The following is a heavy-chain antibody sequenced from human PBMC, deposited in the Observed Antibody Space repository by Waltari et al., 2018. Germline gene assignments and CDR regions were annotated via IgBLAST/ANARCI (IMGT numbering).Heavy chain of an antibody. D-gene: IGHD2-2*01. CDR2: LEPGESET. CDR1: GYTLTELS. Sequence: QVQLVQSGAEVKKPGASVKVSCKVSGYTLTELSMHWVRQAPGKGLEWMGGLEPGESETTYANNCQGGVTITEDTSTDTAYMELSSLRSEDTAVYYWSTRKGYQLLFGYAFDIWGQGTMVTVSS. V-gene: IGHV1-24*01. CDR3: STRKGYQLLFGYAFDI. J-gene: IGHJ3*02.